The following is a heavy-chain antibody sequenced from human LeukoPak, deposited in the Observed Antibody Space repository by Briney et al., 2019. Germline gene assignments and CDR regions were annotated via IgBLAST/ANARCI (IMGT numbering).Heavy chain of an antibody. D-gene: IGHD2-8*01. CDR1: GGSFSGYY. CDR2: INHSGST. V-gene: IGHV4-34*01. J-gene: IGHJ4*02. Sequence: SETLSLTCAVYGGSFSGYYWSWIRQPPGKGLEWIGEINHSGSTNYNPSLKSRVTISVDTSKNQFSLKLSSVTAADTAVYYCARGPYCTNGVCRDYWGQGTLVTVSS. CDR3: ARGPYCTNGVCRDY.